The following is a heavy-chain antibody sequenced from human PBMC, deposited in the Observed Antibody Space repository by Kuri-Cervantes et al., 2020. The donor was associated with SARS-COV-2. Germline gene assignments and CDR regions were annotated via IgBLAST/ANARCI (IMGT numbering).Heavy chain of an antibody. J-gene: IGHJ4*02. V-gene: IGHV4-38-2*01. CDR1: GYSISSGYY. D-gene: IGHD6-19*01. CDR2: IYHSGST. CDR3: ARHGGIAGAGTFDY. Sequence: SETLSLTCAVSGYSISSGYYWGWIRQPPGKGLEWIGSIYHSGSTYYNPSLKSRVTISVDTYKTQFSLKLSSVTAADTAVYYCARHGGIAGAGTFDYWGQGTLVTVSS.